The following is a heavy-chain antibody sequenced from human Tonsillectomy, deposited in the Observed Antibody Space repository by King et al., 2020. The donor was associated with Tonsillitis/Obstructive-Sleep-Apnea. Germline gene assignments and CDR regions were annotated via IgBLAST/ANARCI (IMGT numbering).Heavy chain of an antibody. Sequence: VQLQESGPGLVKPSETLSLTCTVSGGSISSYYWSWIRQPPGKGLEWIGYIYYSGSTNYNPSLKSRVTISVDTSKNQFSLKLSSVTAADTAVYYCARHTEGDFWSGYLNSAVDYWGQGTLVTVSS. CDR3: ARHTEGDFWSGYLNSAVDY. CDR1: GGSISSYY. J-gene: IGHJ4*02. V-gene: IGHV4-59*01. CDR2: IYYSGST. D-gene: IGHD3-3*01.